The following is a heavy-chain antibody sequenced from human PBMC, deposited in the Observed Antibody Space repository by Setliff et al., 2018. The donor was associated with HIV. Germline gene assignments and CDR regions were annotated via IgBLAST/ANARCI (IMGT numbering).Heavy chain of an antibody. CDR1: GDSIRGGDFY. CDR2: VYWSGTT. J-gene: IGHJ3*01. D-gene: IGHD1-1*01. Sequence: PSETLSLTCIVSGDSIRGGDFYWTWIRQSPGKGLEWIGYVYWSGTTHYNPSLNGRVTISVDTSENQFSLKLDSLTAADSAVYYCARTTRHDGAAYDAFDLWGQGTQVTVSS. CDR3: ARTTRHDGAAYDAFDL. V-gene: IGHV4-30-4*01.